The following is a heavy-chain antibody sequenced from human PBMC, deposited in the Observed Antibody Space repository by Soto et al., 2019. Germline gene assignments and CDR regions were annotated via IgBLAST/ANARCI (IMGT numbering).Heavy chain of an antibody. CDR3: ARGSQWLGGTYDYYYYDMDV. Sequence: PSETLSLTCAVSGGSISSSNWWSWVRQPPGKGLEWIGEIYHSGSTNYNPSLKSRVTISVDKSKNQFSLKLSSVTAADTAVYYCARGSQWLGGTYDYYYYDMDVCGQGTTVTVSS. D-gene: IGHD6-19*01. CDR2: IYHSGST. CDR1: GGSISSSNW. J-gene: IGHJ6*02. V-gene: IGHV4-4*02.